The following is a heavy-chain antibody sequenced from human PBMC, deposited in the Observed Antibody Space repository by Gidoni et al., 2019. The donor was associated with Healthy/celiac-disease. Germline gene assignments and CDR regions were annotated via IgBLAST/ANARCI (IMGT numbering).Heavy chain of an antibody. CDR2: IYTSGST. D-gene: IGHD2-8*01. J-gene: IGHJ5*02. V-gene: IGHV4-61*02. CDR1: GGSISSGSYY. Sequence: QVQLQESGPGLVKPSQTLSLTCPVSGGSISSGSYYWSWIRQPAGKGLEWIGRIYTSGSTNYNPSLKSRVTISVDTSKNQFSLKLSSVTAADTAVYYCARGVLMVYANWFDPWGQGTLVTVSS. CDR3: ARGVLMVYANWFDP.